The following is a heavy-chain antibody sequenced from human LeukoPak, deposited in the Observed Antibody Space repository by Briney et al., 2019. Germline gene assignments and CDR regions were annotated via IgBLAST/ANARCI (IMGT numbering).Heavy chain of an antibody. CDR2: ISGSGGST. J-gene: IGHJ4*02. D-gene: IGHD5-18*01. CDR1: GFAFSSHT. CDR3: ARANRYSYAAYSFDY. V-gene: IGHV3-23*01. Sequence: GGSLRLSCTTSGFAFSSHTMIWVRQTPGKGLEWVSAISGSGGSTYYVDSVKGRFTISRDNSKNTLYLQMNSLRAEDTAVYYCARANRYSYAAYSFDYWGQGTLVTVSS.